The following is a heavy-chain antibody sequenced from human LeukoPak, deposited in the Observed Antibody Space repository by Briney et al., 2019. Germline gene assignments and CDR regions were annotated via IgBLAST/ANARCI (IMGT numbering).Heavy chain of an antibody. D-gene: IGHD2-8*01. V-gene: IGHV1-2*02. CDR1: GYTFTAQY. Sequence: GASVKVSCKASGYTFTAQYIHWVRQAPGQGLEWMGWINPNSGGTNYAQTFQGRVTMTRDTSISTAYMELSRLRSDDTAVYYCARDNDFDYWGQGTLVTVSS. CDR3: ARDNDFDY. CDR2: INPNSGGT. J-gene: IGHJ4*02.